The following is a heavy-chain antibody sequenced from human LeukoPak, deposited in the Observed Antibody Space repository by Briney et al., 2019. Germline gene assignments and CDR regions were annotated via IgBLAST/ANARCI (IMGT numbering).Heavy chain of an antibody. V-gene: IGHV4-4*02. Sequence: SGTLSLTCAVSGGSISSSNWWSWVRQPPGKGLEWIGEIYHSGSTNYNPSLTSRVTISVDKSKNQFSLKLSSVTAADTAVYYCARSDTAMVQYFDYWGQGTLVTVSS. D-gene: IGHD5-18*01. J-gene: IGHJ4*02. CDR3: ARSDTAMVQYFDY. CDR1: GGSISSSNW. CDR2: IYHSGST.